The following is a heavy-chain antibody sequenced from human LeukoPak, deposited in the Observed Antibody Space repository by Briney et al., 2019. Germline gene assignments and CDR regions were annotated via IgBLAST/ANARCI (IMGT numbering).Heavy chain of an antibody. D-gene: IGHD1-26*01. Sequence: SETLSLTCTVSGGSISSYYWSWIRQPAGKGLEWIGYIAYSGSTNYIPSLKSRVTISVDTSKNQFSLKLNSVTAADTAVYYCARGEWELGYYMDVWGKGTTVTISS. J-gene: IGHJ6*03. CDR1: GGSISSYY. CDR3: ARGEWELGYYMDV. CDR2: IAYSGST. V-gene: IGHV4-59*01.